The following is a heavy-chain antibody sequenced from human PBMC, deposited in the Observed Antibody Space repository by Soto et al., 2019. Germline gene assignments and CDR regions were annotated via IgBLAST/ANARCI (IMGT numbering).Heavy chain of an antibody. Sequence: QVQLVQSGAEVKKPGSSVKVSCKASVGTFSSYSINWVRQAPGQGLEWMGEIIPIFGTANYAQKFQGRVTIPADESTSTAYLELSSLRSEYTAVYYCARDGGRNSGGIDYWGQGTLVTVS. J-gene: IGHJ4*02. CDR1: VGTFSSYS. D-gene: IGHD1-26*01. CDR2: IIPIFGTA. CDR3: ARDGGRNSGGIDY. V-gene: IGHV1-69*01.